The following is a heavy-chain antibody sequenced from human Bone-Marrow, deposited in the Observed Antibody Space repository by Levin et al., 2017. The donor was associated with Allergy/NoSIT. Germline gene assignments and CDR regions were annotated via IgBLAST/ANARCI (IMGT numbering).Heavy chain of an antibody. V-gene: IGHV3-7*01. Sequence: GGSLRLSCAASGFTFSSYWMSWVRQAPGKGLEWVANIKQDGSEKYYVDSVKGRFTISRDNAKNSLYLQMNSLRAEDTAVYYCARLLGYCSGGSCYPGAFDIWGQGTMVTVSS. J-gene: IGHJ3*02. CDR1: GFTFSSYW. D-gene: IGHD2-15*01. CDR2: IKQDGSEK. CDR3: ARLLGYCSGGSCYPGAFDI.